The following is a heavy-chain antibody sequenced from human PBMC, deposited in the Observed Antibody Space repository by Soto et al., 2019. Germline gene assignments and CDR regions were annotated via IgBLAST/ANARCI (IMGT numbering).Heavy chain of an antibody. D-gene: IGHD3-10*01. V-gene: IGHV4-30-4*01. CDR2: IHHSGNT. J-gene: IGHJ4*02. CDR1: GNSISRVHHS. Sequence: QVQLQEPGPGLINPSQTLSLTCTVSGNSISRVHHSWGWFRKPPGKGLQWFGFIHHSGNTYYSPSLQSRAIISVDTSKNQVSLRLNDVSAADTAVYYCVRAVTMIRGVIIAPYFDYWGQGTLVTVSS. CDR3: VRAVTMIRGVIIAPYFDY.